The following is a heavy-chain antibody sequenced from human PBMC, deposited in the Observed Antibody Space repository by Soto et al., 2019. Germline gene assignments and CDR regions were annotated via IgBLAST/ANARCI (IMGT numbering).Heavy chain of an antibody. CDR2: ISSSGSTI. CDR1: GFTFSSYE. V-gene: IGHV3-48*03. CDR3: ARDEYSYGYNFDY. J-gene: IGHJ4*02. Sequence: AGGFLRLSCAASGFTFSSYEMNWVRQAQGKGLEWVSYISSSGSTIYYADSVKGRFTISRDNAKNSLYLQMNSLRAEDTAVYYCARDEYSYGYNFDYWGRGTLVTVSS. D-gene: IGHD5-18*01.